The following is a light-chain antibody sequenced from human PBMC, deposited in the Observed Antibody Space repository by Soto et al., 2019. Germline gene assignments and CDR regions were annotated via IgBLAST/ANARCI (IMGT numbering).Light chain of an antibody. CDR3: QHYNSYSEA. V-gene: IGKV1-5*03. CDR2: KSS. Sequence: DIQMTQSPSTLSVSVGDRFTITCRASQTISSWLAWYQQKPGRAPKLLIYKSSILESGVPSRFSGSGSGTEFTLTISSLQPDDFATYYCQHYNSYSEAFGQGTKVDIK. CDR1: QTISSW. J-gene: IGKJ1*01.